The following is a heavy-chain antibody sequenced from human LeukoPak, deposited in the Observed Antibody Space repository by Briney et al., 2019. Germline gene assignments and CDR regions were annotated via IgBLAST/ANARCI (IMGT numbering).Heavy chain of an antibody. J-gene: IGHJ3*02. CDR2: ISDSGGDT. Sequence: GGSLRLSCTASGFTFSSYTMTWVRQAPGKGLEWVSVISDSGGDTHFADSVKGRFTISRDNSKNTLYLQMNSLRAEDTAVYYCAKNTAMVPDDAFDIWGQGTMVTVSS. CDR3: AKNTAMVPDDAFDI. CDR1: GFTFSSYT. V-gene: IGHV3-23*01. D-gene: IGHD5-18*01.